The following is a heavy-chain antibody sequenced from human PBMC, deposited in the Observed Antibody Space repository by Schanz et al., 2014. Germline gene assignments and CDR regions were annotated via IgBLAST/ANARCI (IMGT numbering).Heavy chain of an antibody. J-gene: IGHJ2*01. D-gene: IGHD5-18*01. CDR1: GFTFSTFA. CDR3: GRAGTGMAGWYFEL. Sequence: EVQLVESGGDLVQPGGSLRLSCSASGFTFSTFAMHWVRQAPGKGLEYISAISNNGDSTYYADSVKGRFTISRDNSKNTLYLQMSSLRVDDMAVYYCGRAGTGMAGWYFELWGHGILVTVSS. CDR2: ISNNGDST. V-gene: IGHV3-64D*06.